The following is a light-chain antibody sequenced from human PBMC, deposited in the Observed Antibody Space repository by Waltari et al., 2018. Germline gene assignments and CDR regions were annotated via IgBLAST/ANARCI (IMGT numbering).Light chain of an antibody. V-gene: IGLV3-10*01. CDR1: ALPKRF. CDR2: EGS. Sequence: SYELTQPPSVSVSPGQTARITCPGDALPKRFGYWYQQKSGQAPVLVIYEGSKRPSGIREGFSGSSLGTMATLTISGAQVEDEADYYCYSTDSSGDYGVFGGGTKLTVL. CDR3: YSTDSSGDYGV. J-gene: IGLJ2*01.